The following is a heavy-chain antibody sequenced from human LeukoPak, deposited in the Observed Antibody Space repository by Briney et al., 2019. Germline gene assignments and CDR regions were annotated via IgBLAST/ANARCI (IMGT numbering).Heavy chain of an antibody. D-gene: IGHD2-2*01. J-gene: IGHJ3*02. Sequence: ASVKVSCKASGGTFSSYTISWVRQAPGQGLEWMGRIIPILGIANYAQKFQGRVTITADKSTSTAYMELSSLRSDDTAVYYCAREGSGYCSSTSCYSDAFDIWGQGTMVTVSS. CDR3: AREGSGYCSSTSCYSDAFDI. CDR1: GGTFSSYT. CDR2: IIPILGIA. V-gene: IGHV1-69*04.